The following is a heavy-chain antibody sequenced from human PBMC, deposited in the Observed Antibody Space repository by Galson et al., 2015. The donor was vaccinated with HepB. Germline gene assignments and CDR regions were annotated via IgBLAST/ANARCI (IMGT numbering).Heavy chain of an antibody. CDR2: IKSKPDGETI. CDR1: GFTLSNAW. Sequence: SLRLSCAGSGFTLSNAWMNWVRQAPGKGLEWVGRIKSKPDGETIEYTAPVIGRFTISRDDSKSTVYLQMNSLKTEDTAVYFCATGGYYFDYWGQGTLVTVSS. J-gene: IGHJ4*02. CDR3: ATGGYYFDY. V-gene: IGHV3-15*01.